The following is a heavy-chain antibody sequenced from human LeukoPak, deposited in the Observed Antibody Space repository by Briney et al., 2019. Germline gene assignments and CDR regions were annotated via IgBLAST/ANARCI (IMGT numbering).Heavy chain of an antibody. CDR3: ARGGDTGYDYLDY. Sequence: SETLSLTCGVSGGAITNYYWNWIRQAPGKGLEWLGYIYYTASTTYNPSVKSRITISLDTSKKQISLKLNSVTAADTAVYYCARGGDTGYDYLDYWGRGTLVTVSS. J-gene: IGHJ4*02. V-gene: IGHV4-59*08. D-gene: IGHD5-12*01. CDR1: GGAITNYY. CDR2: IYYTAST.